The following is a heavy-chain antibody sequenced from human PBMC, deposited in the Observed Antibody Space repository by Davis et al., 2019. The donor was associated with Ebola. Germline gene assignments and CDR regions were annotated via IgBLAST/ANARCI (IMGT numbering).Heavy chain of an antibody. V-gene: IGHV3-48*02. CDR1: GFTFSSYS. CDR2: ISSSSSTI. J-gene: IGHJ4*02. Sequence: GESLKISCAASGFTFSSYSMNWVRQAPGKGLEWVSYISSSSSTIYYADSVKGRFTISRDNAKNSLYLQMNSLRDEDTAVYYCAKGYSFDYWGQGTLVTVSS. CDR3: AKGYSFDY.